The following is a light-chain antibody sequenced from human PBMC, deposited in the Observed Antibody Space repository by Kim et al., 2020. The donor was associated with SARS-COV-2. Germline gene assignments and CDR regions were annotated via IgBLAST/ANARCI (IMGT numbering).Light chain of an antibody. CDR2: DVG. CDR1: SSNVGGYNY. V-gene: IGLV2-14*03. J-gene: IGLJ3*02. Sequence: QSVLTQPASVSGSPGQSITISCTGTSSNVGGYNYVSWYQQHPGKAPKLMIYDVGTRPSGVSDRFSGSKSGNTASLTISGLQTEDEADYYCSSYTTTTTRVFGGGTKVTVL. CDR3: SSYTTTTTRV.